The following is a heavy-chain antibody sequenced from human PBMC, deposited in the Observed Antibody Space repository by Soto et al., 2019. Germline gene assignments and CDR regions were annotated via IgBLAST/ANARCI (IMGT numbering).Heavy chain of an antibody. Sequence: QVQLVESGGGVVQPGGSLRLSCAASGFTFSSYGMHWVRQAPGKGLEWMTGISYDGSNKYYADSVKGRLTISRDNSTNTVYMQMNSLRTEDTAVYYCAKDGREEMGRVVERPGFWGQGTLVTVSS. D-gene: IGHD3-16*02. J-gene: IGHJ4*02. CDR3: AKDGREEMGRVVERPGF. CDR2: ISYDGSNK. CDR1: GFTFSSYG. V-gene: IGHV3-30*18.